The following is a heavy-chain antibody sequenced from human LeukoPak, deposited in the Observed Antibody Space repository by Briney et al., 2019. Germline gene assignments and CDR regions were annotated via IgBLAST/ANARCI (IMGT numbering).Heavy chain of an antibody. V-gene: IGHV3-7*01. Sequence: GGSLRLSCEACGFMFSKYWMTWVRQAPGKGLEWVANIRGDGSVKYLLDSVKGRFSISRDNAKNSLSLEMNNLRAEDTAVYYCSRDANYYDSSRHYFDAFDIWGRGTMVTVSS. D-gene: IGHD3-22*01. CDR2: IRGDGSVK. CDR3: SRDANYYDSSRHYFDAFDI. CDR1: GFMFSKYW. J-gene: IGHJ3*02.